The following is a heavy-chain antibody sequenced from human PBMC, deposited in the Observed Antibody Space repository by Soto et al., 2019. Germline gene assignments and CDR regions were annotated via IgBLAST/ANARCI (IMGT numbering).Heavy chain of an antibody. D-gene: IGHD4-4*01. CDR3: ARDDTVTTDYYYYGMGV. V-gene: IGHV1-69*12. J-gene: IGHJ6*02. Sequence: QVQLVQSGAEVKKPGSSVKVSCKASGGTFSSYAISWVRQAPGQGLEWMGGIIPIFGTANYAQKFQGRVTITADESTSTAYMELSSLRSEDTAVYYCARDDTVTTDYYYYGMGVWGQGTTVTVSS. CDR1: GGTFSSYA. CDR2: IIPIFGTA.